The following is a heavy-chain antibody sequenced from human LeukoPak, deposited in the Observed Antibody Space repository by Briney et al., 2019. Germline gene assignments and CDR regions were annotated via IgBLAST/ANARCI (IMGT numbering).Heavy chain of an antibody. CDR1: GGSISSYY. Sequence: PSETLSLTCTVSGGSISSYYWSRIRQPPGKGLEWIGCIYNSGSTNYNPSLKSRVTISVDASKNQFSLQMTSVTAADTAVYYCARHSSGGFDPWGQGTLVTVSS. CDR3: ARHSSGGFDP. CDR2: IYNSGST. V-gene: IGHV4-59*08. J-gene: IGHJ5*02. D-gene: IGHD7-27*01.